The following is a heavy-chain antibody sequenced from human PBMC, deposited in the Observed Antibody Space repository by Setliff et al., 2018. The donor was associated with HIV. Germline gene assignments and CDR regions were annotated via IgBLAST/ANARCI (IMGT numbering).Heavy chain of an antibody. CDR3: ARDRTYYDILTGYYGLDY. D-gene: IGHD3-9*01. Sequence: LRLSCAASGFTFDDYAMHWVRQAPGKGLEWVSGISWNSGSIGYADSVKGRFTISRDNAKNSLYLQMNSLRAEDTALYYCARDRTYYDILTGYYGLDYWGQGTLVTVSS. CDR1: GFTFDDYA. CDR2: ISWNSGSI. J-gene: IGHJ4*02. V-gene: IGHV3-9*01.